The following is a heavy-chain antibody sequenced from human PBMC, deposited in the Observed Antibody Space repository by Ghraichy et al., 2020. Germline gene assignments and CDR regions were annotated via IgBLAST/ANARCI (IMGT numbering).Heavy chain of an antibody. V-gene: IGHV3-30*04. CDR2: ISYDGSNK. J-gene: IGHJ5*02. D-gene: IGHD2-15*01. Sequence: GGSLRLSCAASGFTFSSYAMHWVRQAPGKGLEWVAVISYDGSNKYYADSVKGRFTISRDNSKNTLYLQMNSLRAEDTAVYYCARGGGIVVVVAAKAWGQGTLVTVSS. CDR1: GFTFSSYA. CDR3: ARGGGIVVVVAAKA.